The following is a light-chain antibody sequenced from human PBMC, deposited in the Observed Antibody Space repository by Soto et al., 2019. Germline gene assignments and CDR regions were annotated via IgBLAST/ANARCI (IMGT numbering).Light chain of an antibody. CDR2: GAS. CDR3: QHYNSYSEA. Sequence: EIVLTQSPGTLSLPPGEVATLSCRASQSVSSRFLAWYQHRSGQAPRLLIYGASSRAAGIPDRFRGSGSGTDFSLTIAGLEPEDFATYYCQHYNSYSEAFGQGTKVELK. J-gene: IGKJ1*01. CDR1: QSVSSRF. V-gene: IGKV3-20*01.